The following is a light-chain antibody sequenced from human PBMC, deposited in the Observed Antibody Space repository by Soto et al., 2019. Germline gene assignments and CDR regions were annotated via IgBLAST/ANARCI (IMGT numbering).Light chain of an antibody. CDR3: NSYTSYNTQWL. Sequence: QSALTQPASVSGSPGQSITISCTGTSSDVGGYNFVSWYQQHPGKAPRLLIYDVTNRPSGVSDRFSGSKSGNTASLTISGLQDEDEAHYYCNSYTSYNTQWLFGGGTKLTVL. CDR2: DVT. CDR1: SSDVGGYNF. V-gene: IGLV2-14*03. J-gene: IGLJ3*02.